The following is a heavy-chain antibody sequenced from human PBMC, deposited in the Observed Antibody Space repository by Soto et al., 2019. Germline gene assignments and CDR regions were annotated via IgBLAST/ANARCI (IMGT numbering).Heavy chain of an antibody. CDR2: IGTAGDT. D-gene: IGHD2-2*01. Sequence: GGSRRHSCAGSGVTFSSYDMHWVRKATGKGLEWVSAIGTAGDTYYPGSVKGRFTISRDNSKNTLYLQMNSLRDEDTAVYFCARGLGYCISTSCYNAYNWFDPWGQGT. V-gene: IGHV3-13*04. J-gene: IGHJ5*02. CDR1: GVTFSSYD. CDR3: ARGLGYCISTSCYNAYNWFDP.